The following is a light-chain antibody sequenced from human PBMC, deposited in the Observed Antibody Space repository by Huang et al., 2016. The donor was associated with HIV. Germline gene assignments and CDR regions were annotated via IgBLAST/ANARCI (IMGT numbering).Light chain of an antibody. CDR3: QQYNDWPPWGT. CDR1: QSVSSN. Sequence: EIVMTQSPATLSVSPGEGATLSCRASQSVSSNLAWYQQKPGQAPRLLLYGAFTRATGVPARFSGSGSGTEVTLTITSLQSEDFAIYYCQQYNDWPPWGTFGQGTKLEIK. CDR2: GAF. J-gene: IGKJ2*01. V-gene: IGKV3-15*01.